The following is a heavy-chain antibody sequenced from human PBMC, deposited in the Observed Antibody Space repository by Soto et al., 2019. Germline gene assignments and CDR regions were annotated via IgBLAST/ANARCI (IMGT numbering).Heavy chain of an antibody. V-gene: IGHV3-23*01. Sequence: EVQLLESGGGLVQPGGSLRLSCAASGFTFTSYAMSWVRQAPGKGLEWVSTITGSGDTTYYADSVKGRFTISRDNSKNSLFLPMHGLRADDPAVYSCVTYIAATLHSLQYWGQGTLVTVSS. D-gene: IGHD6-25*01. CDR2: ITGSGDTT. CDR1: GFTFTSYA. CDR3: VTYIAATLHSLQY. J-gene: IGHJ4*02.